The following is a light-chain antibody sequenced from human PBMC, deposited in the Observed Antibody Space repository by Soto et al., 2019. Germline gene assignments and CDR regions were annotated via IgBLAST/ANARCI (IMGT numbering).Light chain of an antibody. Sequence: DIVMTQSPDSLAVSLGERATINCKSSQSVLYSSNNKNYLAWYQQKPGQPPKLLIYWASTRESGVPDRFSGSGSGTDFTLTICSLQAEDVAVYYCQQYYSTPPTYTFGQGTKLEIK. CDR2: WAS. V-gene: IGKV4-1*01. J-gene: IGKJ2*01. CDR1: QSVLYSSNNKNY. CDR3: QQYYSTPPTYT.